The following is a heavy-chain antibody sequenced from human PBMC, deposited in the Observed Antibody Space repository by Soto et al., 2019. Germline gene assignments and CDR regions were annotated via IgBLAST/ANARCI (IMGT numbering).Heavy chain of an antibody. D-gene: IGHD3-10*01. V-gene: IGHV4-39*01. Sequence: SETLSLTCTVSGGSISSSSYYWGWIRQPPGKGMEWIGSIYYSGSTYYNPSLKSRVTISVDTSKNQFSLKLSSVTAADTAVYYCASLFRGRVYYYYGMDVWGQGTTVTVSS. CDR3: ASLFRGRVYYYYGMDV. CDR2: IYYSGST. CDR1: GGSISSSSYY. J-gene: IGHJ6*02.